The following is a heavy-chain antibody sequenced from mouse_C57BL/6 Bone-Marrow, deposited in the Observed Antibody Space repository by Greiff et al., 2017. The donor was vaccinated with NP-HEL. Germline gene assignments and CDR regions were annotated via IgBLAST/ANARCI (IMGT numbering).Heavy chain of an antibody. D-gene: IGHD1-1*01. CDR2: ILPGSGST. CDR1: GYTFTGYW. J-gene: IGHJ2*01. CDR3: ARGGRGRNYYGSFDY. Sequence: QVQLQQSGAELMKPGASVKLSCKATGYTFTGYWIEWVKQRPGHGLEWIGEILPGSGSTNYNEKFKGKATLTVDKPSSTAYMQLSSLTSEDSAVYYCARGGRGRNYYGSFDYWGQGTTLTVSS. V-gene: IGHV1-9*01.